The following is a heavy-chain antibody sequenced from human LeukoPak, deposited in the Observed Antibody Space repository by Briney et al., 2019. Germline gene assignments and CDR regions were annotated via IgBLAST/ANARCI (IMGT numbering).Heavy chain of an antibody. V-gene: IGHV1-18*01. CDR1: GYTFTSYG. CDR3: ARQDVVVVAATPVSYYYYMDA. D-gene: IGHD2-15*01. J-gene: IGHJ6*03. Sequence: ASVKVSCKASGYTFTSYGISWVRQAPGQGLEWMGWISAYNGNTNYAQKLQGRVTMTTDTSTSTAYMELRSLRSDDTAVYYCARQDVVVVAATPVSYYYYMDAWGKGTTVTVSS. CDR2: ISAYNGNT.